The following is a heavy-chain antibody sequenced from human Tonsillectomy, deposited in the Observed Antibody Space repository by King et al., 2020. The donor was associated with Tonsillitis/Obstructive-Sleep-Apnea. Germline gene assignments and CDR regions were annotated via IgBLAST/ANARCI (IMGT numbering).Heavy chain of an antibody. J-gene: IGHJ3*02. D-gene: IGHD2-21*01. CDR3: ARDPLLCWGGNPDAFDI. CDR1: GFTVSSNY. CDR2: IYSGGST. Sequence: EVQLVESGGGLVQPGGSLRLSCAASGFTVSSNYMSWVRQAPGKGLEWVSVIYSGGSTYYADSVKGRFTISRDNSKNTLYLQMNSLRAEDTAVYYCARDPLLCWGGNPDAFDIWGQGTMVTVSS. V-gene: IGHV3-66*01.